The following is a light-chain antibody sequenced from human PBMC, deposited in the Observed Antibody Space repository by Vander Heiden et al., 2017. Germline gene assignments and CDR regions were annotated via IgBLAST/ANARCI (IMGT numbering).Light chain of an antibody. V-gene: IGKV1-8*01. CDR3: QQDDSYPFT. CDR2: AAS. CDR1: QGISSY. Sequence: AIRMTQSPSSFSASTGDRVTITCRASQGISSYLAWYQQKPGKAPKLLIYAASTLQSGVPSRFSGSGSGTDFTLTISCLQSEEFATYYCQQDDSYPFTFGHGTKVDIK. J-gene: IGKJ3*01.